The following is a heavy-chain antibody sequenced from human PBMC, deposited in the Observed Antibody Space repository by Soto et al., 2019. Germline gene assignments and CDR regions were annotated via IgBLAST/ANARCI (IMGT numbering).Heavy chain of an antibody. CDR3: ARGGPSGYQLLSWLDP. V-gene: IGHV1-69*13. J-gene: IGHJ5*02. D-gene: IGHD2-2*01. CDR1: GGTFSSYA. Sequence: GASVKVSCKASGGTFSSYAISGLRQPPGQGLEWMGGIIPIFGTANYAQKFQGRVTITADESTSTAYMELSSLRSEDTAVYYCARGGPSGYQLLSWLDPWGQGTLVTVSS. CDR2: IIPIFGTA.